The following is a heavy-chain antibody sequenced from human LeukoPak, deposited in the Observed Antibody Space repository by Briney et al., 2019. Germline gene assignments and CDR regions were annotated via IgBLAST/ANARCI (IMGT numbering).Heavy chain of an antibody. V-gene: IGHV4-59*01. J-gene: IGHJ5*02. CDR3: ARAVIAAAGNEHWFDP. CDR1: GGSISSYY. D-gene: IGHD6-13*01. CDR2: IYYSGST. Sequence: SETLSLTCTVSGGSISSYYWSWIRQPPGKGLEWIGYIYYSGSTNYNPSLKSRVTISVDTSKNQFSLKLSSVTAADTAVYYCARAVIAAAGNEHWFDPWGQGTLVTVSS.